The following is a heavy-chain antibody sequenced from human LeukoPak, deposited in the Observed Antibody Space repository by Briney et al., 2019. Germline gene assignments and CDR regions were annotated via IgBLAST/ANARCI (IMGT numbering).Heavy chain of an antibody. CDR3: ARDRGYSYGWYFDY. V-gene: IGHV3-48*01. Sequence: GGSLRLSCAASGFTFSSYNMNWVRQAPGKGLEWVSYISSSSSTIYYADSVKGRFTISRDNAKNSLYLQMNSLRAEDTAVYYCARDRGYSYGWYFDYWGQGTLVTVSS. J-gene: IGHJ4*02. CDR1: GFTFSSYN. CDR2: ISSSSSTI. D-gene: IGHD5-18*01.